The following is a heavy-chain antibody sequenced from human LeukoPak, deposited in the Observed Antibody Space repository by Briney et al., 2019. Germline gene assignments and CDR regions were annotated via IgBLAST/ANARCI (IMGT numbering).Heavy chain of an antibody. J-gene: IGHJ4*02. CDR3: AKAALSGTIDY. D-gene: IGHD1/OR15-1a*01. V-gene: IGHV3-9*01. CDR2: ISWNSGSI. Sequence: GRSLRLSCAASGFTFDDYAMHWVRQAPGKGLEWVSGISWNSGSIGYADSVKGRFTISRDNAKNSPYLQMNSLRAEDTALYYCAKAALSGTIDYWGQGTLVTVSS. CDR1: GFTFDDYA.